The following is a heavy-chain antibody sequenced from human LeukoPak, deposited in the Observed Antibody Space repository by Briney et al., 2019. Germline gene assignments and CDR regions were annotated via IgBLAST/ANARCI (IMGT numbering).Heavy chain of an antibody. CDR2: IHYTGTT. V-gene: IGHV4-59*08. D-gene: IGHD1-26*01. J-gene: IGHJ3*02. CDR1: GGSINSHY. Sequence: PSETLSLACIVSGGSINSHYWSWIRQPPGKGLEWIGDIHYTGTTKYNPSVKSRVTISIDTSKNQFSLELSSVTATDTAVYFCATNRVGTYDRPFDIWGQGTMVTVSS. CDR3: ATNRVGTYDRPFDI.